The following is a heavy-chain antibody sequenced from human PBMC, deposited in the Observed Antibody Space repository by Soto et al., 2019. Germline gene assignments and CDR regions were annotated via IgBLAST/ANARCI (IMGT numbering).Heavy chain of an antibody. CDR3: ARHTAAALYYYSGMDV. CDR1: GGSISNYY. D-gene: IGHD2-15*01. CDR2: IYYTGST. Sequence: QVQLQESGPGLVKPSETLSLTCTVSGGSISNYYWSWIRQPPGKGLEWIGYIYYTGSTNYNPSLNSRVTISLDTSKNQFSLTLSSVTAADTAMYYCARHTAAALYYYSGMDVWGQGTTVTVSS. V-gene: IGHV4-59*01. J-gene: IGHJ6*02.